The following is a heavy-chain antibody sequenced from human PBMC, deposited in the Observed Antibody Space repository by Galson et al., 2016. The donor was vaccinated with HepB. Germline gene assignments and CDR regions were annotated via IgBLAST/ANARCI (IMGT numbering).Heavy chain of an antibody. Sequence: SLRLSCAASGFTVSSNYMSWVRQAPGKGLEWVANIKEDGSEEYYVDSVKGRFTISRDNAKNSLYLQMNRLRAEDTAVYYCAKKWSYGDYSFFDYWGQGTLVTVSS. V-gene: IGHV3-7*01. CDR2: IKEDGSEE. J-gene: IGHJ4*02. CDR3: AKKWSYGDYSFFDY. CDR1: GFTVSSNY. D-gene: IGHD4-17*01.